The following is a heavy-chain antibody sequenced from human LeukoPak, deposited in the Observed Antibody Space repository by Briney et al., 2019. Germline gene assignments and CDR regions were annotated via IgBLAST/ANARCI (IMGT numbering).Heavy chain of an antibody. J-gene: IGHJ4*02. CDR2: ISSSGSTI. V-gene: IGHV3-48*04. D-gene: IGHD5-18*01. CDR3: ATTDVDKAML. CDR1: GFTFSSYS. Sequence: GGSLRLSCAASGFTFSSYSMNWVRQAPGKGLEWVSYISSSGSTIYYADSVKGRFTISRDNSKSSLYLQINSLRVDDTAVYYCATTDVDKAMLWGQGTLVTVSS.